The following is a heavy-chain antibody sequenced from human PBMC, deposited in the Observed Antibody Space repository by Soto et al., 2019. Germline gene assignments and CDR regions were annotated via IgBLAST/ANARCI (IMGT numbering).Heavy chain of an antibody. CDR1: GFSLSTSGVG. CDR2: IYWDDDK. V-gene: IGHV2-5*02. Sequence: QITLKESGPTLVKPTQTLTLTCTFSGFSLSTSGVGVGWIRQPAGQALEWLALIYWDDDKRYSPFLNSRLTITKDTSKSQVVLTMTNMDPVDTATYYCAHARLYCTGGSCTTWFYSWGQGTLVTVSS. J-gene: IGHJ5*01. CDR3: AHARLYCTGGSCTTWFYS. D-gene: IGHD2-15*01.